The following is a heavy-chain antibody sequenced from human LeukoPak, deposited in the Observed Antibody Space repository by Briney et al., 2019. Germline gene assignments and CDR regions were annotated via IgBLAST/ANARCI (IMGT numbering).Heavy chain of an antibody. CDR3: ARTSWLQSSYYFEY. J-gene: IGHJ4*02. V-gene: IGHV4-59*08. D-gene: IGHD5-24*01. CDR2: IYYTGST. Sequence: PSETLSLTCMVSGGSISSHYWSWIRQPPGKGLEWIGDIYYTGSTNYNPSLKSRVTISVDTSKNQFSLKLSSVTAADMAVYYCARTSWLQSSYYFEYWGQGTLVTVSS. CDR1: GGSISSHY.